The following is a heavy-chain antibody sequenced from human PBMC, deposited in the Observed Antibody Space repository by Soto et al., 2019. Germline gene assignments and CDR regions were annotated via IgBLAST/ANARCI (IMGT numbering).Heavy chain of an antibody. V-gene: IGHV1-3*01. CDR3: ASGGEASGYQHGSGSYYYYYYGMDV. Sequence: GASVKVSCKASGYTFTSYAMHWVRQAPGQRLEWMGWINAGNGNTKYSQKFQGRVTITRDTSASTAYMELSSLRSEDTAVYYCASGGEASGYQHGSGSYYYYYYGMDVWGQGTTVPVSS. CDR2: INAGNGNT. J-gene: IGHJ6*02. CDR1: GYTFTSYA. D-gene: IGHD2-2*01.